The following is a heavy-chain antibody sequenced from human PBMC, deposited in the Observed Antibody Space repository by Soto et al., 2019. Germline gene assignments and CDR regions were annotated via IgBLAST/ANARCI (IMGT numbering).Heavy chain of an antibody. J-gene: IGHJ4*02. CDR1: GFTFSSYG. Sequence: QVQLVESGGGVVQPGRSLRLSCAASGFTFSSYGMHWVRQAPGKGLEWVAAIWYDGSNKYYADSVKGRSDISRDNSKNPLKLQVNSVGAEYAAGFYGARDQEWSGIWSFVYWGQGTLVTVSS. CDR3: ARDQEWSGIWSFVY. V-gene: IGHV3-33*01. CDR2: IWYDGSNK. D-gene: IGHD6-13*01.